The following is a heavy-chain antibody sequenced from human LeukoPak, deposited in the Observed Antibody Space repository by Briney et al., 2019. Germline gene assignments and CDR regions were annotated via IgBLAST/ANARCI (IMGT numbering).Heavy chain of an antibody. CDR2: IKEDGTHK. V-gene: IGHV3-7*01. CDR1: GFTFSSYW. Sequence: PGGSLRLSCAASGFTFSSYWMSWVRQAPGKGLELAANIKEDGTHKYYVGSVRGRFTISRDNAKNSLYLQMNSLRAEDTAIYYCAREARGTRAAFDVWGQGTMVTVFS. CDR3: AREARGTRAAFDV. D-gene: IGHD2-8*01. J-gene: IGHJ3*01.